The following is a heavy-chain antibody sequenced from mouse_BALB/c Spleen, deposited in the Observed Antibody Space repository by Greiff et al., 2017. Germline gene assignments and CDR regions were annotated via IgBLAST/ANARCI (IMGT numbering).Heavy chain of an antibody. CDR1: GFTFSSYY. CDR3: ARRAGTSWYFDV. CDR2: INSNGGST. V-gene: IGHV5-6-2*01. J-gene: IGHJ1*01. D-gene: IGHD4-1*01. Sequence: EVNLVESGGGLVKLGGSLKLSCAASGFTFSSYYMSWVRQTPEKRLELVAAINSNGGSTYYPDTVKGRFTISRDNAKNTLYLQMSSLKSEDTALYYCARRAGTSWYFDVWGAGTTVTVSS.